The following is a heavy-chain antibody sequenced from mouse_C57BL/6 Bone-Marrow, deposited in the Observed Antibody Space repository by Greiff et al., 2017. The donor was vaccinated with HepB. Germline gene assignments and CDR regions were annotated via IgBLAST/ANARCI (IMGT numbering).Heavy chain of an antibody. Sequence: VKLVESGAELVRPGASVKMSCKASGYTFTSYSMHWVKQRPGQGLEWIGYINPSSGYTKYNQKFKDKATLTADKSSSTAYMQLSSLTSEDSAVYYCARGGPFDYWGQGTTLTVSS. CDR3: ARGGPFDY. CDR1: GYTFTSYS. CDR2: INPSSGYT. V-gene: IGHV1-4*01. J-gene: IGHJ2*01.